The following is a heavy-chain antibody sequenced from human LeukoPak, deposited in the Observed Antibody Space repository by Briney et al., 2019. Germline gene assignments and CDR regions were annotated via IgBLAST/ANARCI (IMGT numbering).Heavy chain of an antibody. J-gene: IGHJ4*02. CDR1: GFTFSSYW. D-gene: IGHD2-21*01. V-gene: IGHV3-74*01. Sequence: GGSLRLSCAASGFTFSSYWMHWVRQAPGKGLVWVSRIDSNGRTINYADSVKGRFTISRDNANSMLYLQMNSLRAEDSAVYSCAKDFVGPDDYWGQGTLVTVSS. CDR2: IDSNGRTI. CDR3: AKDFVGPDDY.